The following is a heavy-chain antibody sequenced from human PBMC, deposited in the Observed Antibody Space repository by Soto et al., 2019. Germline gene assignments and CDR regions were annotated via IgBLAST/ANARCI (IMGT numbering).Heavy chain of an antibody. CDR3: ARSSYCSSTSCYPYYYYYGMDV. CDR1: GFTFSSYS. J-gene: IGHJ6*02. D-gene: IGHD2-2*01. V-gene: IGHV3-21*01. Sequence: EVQLVESGGGLVKPGGSLRLSCAASGFTFSSYSMNWVRQAPGKGLEWVSSISSSSSYIYYADSVKGRFTISRDNAKNSLYLQMNSLRAEDTAVYYCARSSYCSSTSCYPYYYYYGMDVWGQGTTVTVSS. CDR2: ISSSSSYI.